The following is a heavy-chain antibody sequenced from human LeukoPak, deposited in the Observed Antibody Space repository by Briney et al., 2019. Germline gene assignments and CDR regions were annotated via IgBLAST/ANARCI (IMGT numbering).Heavy chain of an antibody. J-gene: IGHJ4*02. V-gene: IGHV4-4*07. Sequence: SETLSLTCTVSGGSISSYYWSWIRQPAGKGLEWIGRIYTGGSTNYNPSLKSRVTMSVDTSKNQFSLKLSSVTAADTAVYYCARGYSSGWTLYYFDYWGQGTLVTVSS. CDR3: ARGYSSGWTLYYFDY. CDR2: IYTGGST. CDR1: GGSISSYY. D-gene: IGHD6-19*01.